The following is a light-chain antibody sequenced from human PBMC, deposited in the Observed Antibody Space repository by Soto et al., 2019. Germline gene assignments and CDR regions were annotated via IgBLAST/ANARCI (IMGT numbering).Light chain of an antibody. J-gene: IGLJ1*01. CDR2: DIR. Sequence: QSVLTQPASVSGSPGQSITISCTGTSNDVGGYKYVSWYQQHPGKAPKLMIYDIRNRPSGVSNRFSGSKSGNTASLTISGLQAEDEADYYCSSYTSSSTRVFGTGTKLTVL. CDR3: SSYTSSSTRV. CDR1: SNDVGGYKY. V-gene: IGLV2-14*03.